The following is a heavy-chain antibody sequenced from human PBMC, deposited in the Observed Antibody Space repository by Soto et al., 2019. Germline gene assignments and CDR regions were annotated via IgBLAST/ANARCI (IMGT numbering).Heavy chain of an antibody. J-gene: IGHJ5*02. CDR1: GGSISSYY. D-gene: IGHD3-10*01. Sequence: SETLSLTCTVSGGSISSYYWSWIRQPPGKGLEWIGYIYYSGSTNYNPSLKSRVTISVDTSKNQFSLKLSSVTAADTAVYYCARAGTPTYYYVSRSSNCLDPWGQRTLVTVST. CDR3: ARAGTPTYYYVSRSSNCLDP. V-gene: IGHV4-59*08. CDR2: IYYSGST.